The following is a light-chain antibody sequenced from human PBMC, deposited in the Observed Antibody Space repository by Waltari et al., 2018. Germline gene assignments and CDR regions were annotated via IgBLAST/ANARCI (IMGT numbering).Light chain of an antibody. J-gene: IGLJ1*01. V-gene: IGLV2-14*01. Sequence: QSALTQPASVSGSPGQSITISCTGTSSDIGGYDYVSWYQQHPGKAPKLLIYEVTNRPSGVSNRFSGSKSGNTASLAISRLQPEDEADYYCSSYTRRNTPSSVFGTGTQVTVL. CDR2: EVT. CDR3: SSYTRRNTPSSV. CDR1: SSDIGGYDY.